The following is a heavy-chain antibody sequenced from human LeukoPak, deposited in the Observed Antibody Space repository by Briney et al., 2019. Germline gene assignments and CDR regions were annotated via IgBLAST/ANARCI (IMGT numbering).Heavy chain of an antibody. Sequence: GESLKISCMPSGYIFATYWIAWVRQVPGKGLEWMGIIYPGDSDTRYSPSFQGQVTISADKSISTAYLQWSSLKASDTAMYYCARLDRGATSGGYYYYGMDVWGQGTTVTVSS. J-gene: IGHJ6*02. CDR3: ARLDRGATSGGYYYYGMDV. V-gene: IGHV5-51*01. CDR2: IYPGDSDT. CDR1: GYIFATYW. D-gene: IGHD1-26*01.